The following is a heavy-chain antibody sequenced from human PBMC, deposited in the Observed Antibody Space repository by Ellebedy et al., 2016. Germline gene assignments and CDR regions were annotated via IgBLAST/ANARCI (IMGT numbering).Heavy chain of an antibody. Sequence: SGPTLVKPTETLTLTCTVSGFSLSDARMGVSWLRQPPGKALSCLSHIFSNDDKFYSTPLKSRLTISKDTSKSQVVLTMTNMDPVETGTYYCARRSNRYWYFDLWGRGTLATVSS. CDR1: GFSLSDARMG. J-gene: IGHJ2*01. CDR3: ARRSNRYWYFDL. V-gene: IGHV2-26*01. CDR2: IFSNDDK.